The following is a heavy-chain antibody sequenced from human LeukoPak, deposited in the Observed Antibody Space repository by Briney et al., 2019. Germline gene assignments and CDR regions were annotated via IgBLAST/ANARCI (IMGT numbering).Heavy chain of an antibody. V-gene: IGHV3-53*05. CDR1: GFSVSVNY. CDR2: IHTDGTK. CDR3: AKDNGPYSGYDAFDY. J-gene: IGHJ4*02. Sequence: PGGSLRLSCEISGFSVSVNYINWVRQAPGKGLEWVSVIHTDGTKYYGDSVKGRFIISRDESKNTVYLQMNSLRAEDTALYYCAKDNGPYSGYDAFDYWGQGTLVTVSS. D-gene: IGHD5-12*01.